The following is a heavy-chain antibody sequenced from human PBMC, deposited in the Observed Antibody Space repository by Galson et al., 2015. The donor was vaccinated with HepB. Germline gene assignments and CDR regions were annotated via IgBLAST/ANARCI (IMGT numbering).Heavy chain of an antibody. V-gene: IGHV3-30*04. CDR1: GFTFSSYA. Sequence: SLRLSCAASGFTFSSYAMHWVRQAPGKGLEWVAVISYDGGNKYYADSVKGRFTISRDNSKNTLYLQMNSLRAEDTAVYYCARTTGYSSGWDFDYWGQGTLVTVSS. D-gene: IGHD6-19*01. CDR3: ARTTGYSSGWDFDY. CDR2: ISYDGGNK. J-gene: IGHJ4*02.